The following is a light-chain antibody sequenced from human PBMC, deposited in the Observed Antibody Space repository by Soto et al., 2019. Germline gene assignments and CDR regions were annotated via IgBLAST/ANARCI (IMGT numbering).Light chain of an antibody. CDR2: RDN. V-gene: IGLV1-47*01. Sequence: QSVLTQPPSASGTPGQGVTISCSGSSSNIGSNYVYWYQQLPGTAPKLLIYRDNQRPSGVPDRFSGSKSGTSASLAISGLRSEDEAHYYCAAWDDSLSGVVFGGGTKLTVL. CDR1: SSNIGSNY. CDR3: AAWDDSLSGVV. J-gene: IGLJ2*01.